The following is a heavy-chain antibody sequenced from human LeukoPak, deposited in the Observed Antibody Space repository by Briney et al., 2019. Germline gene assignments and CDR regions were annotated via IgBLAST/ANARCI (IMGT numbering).Heavy chain of an antibody. J-gene: IGHJ3*01. CDR3: ALEPIALSI. D-gene: IGHD3-3*01. CDR1: GDTFTGYY. CDR2: INPNSGGS. Sequence: ASVKVSCKASGDTFTGYYMHWVRQAPGQGLDWMGWINPNSGGSDYTQKFQGRVTMTCDTSISTGYMELSRLRSDDTAVYYCALEPIALSIWGQGTMVTVSS. V-gene: IGHV1-2*02.